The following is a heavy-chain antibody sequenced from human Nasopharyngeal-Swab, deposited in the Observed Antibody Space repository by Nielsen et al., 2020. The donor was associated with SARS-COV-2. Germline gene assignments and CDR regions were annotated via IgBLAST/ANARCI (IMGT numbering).Heavy chain of an antibody. D-gene: IGHD1-1*01. CDR2: IIPILGIA. V-gene: IGHV1-69*10. CDR3: ASGGWGTGTPDYYYYMDV. J-gene: IGHJ6*03. Sequence: SVKVSCKASGCTFSSYAIRWVRQAPGQGLEWMGVIIPILGIANYAQKFQGRVTITVDKSTSTAYMELSSLRSEDTAVYYCASGGWGTGTPDYYYYMDVWGKGTTVTVSS. CDR1: GCTFSSYA.